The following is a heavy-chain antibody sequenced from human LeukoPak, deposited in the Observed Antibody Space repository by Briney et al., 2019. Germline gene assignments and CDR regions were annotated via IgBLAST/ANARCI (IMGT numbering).Heavy chain of an antibody. CDR1: RFNFNIYS. CDR2: IRAEGDPT. D-gene: IGHD6-6*01. CDR3: AKRVPYSSSSVYFDS. V-gene: IGHV3-23*01. J-gene: IGHJ4*02. Sequence: GGSLRLSCRASRFNFNIYSMNWVRPAPGKGLEWVSVIRAEGDPTHYADSVKGRFTISRDNSKNMVYLQMNSLRAEDTAIYFCAKRVPYSSSSVYFDSWGQGTLVTVSS.